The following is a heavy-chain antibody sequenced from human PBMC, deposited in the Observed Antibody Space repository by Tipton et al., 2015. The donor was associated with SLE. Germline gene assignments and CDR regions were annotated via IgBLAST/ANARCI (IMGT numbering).Heavy chain of an antibody. CDR3: ARDSSSWGFDY. CDR2: IYYSGRT. V-gene: IGHV4-61*08. D-gene: IGHD6-6*01. J-gene: IGHJ4*02. Sequence: TLSLTCTVSGGSISSGGYYWSWIRQHPGKGLEWIGYIYYSGRTNYNPPLKSRVTISVDTSKNQFSLKLSSVTAADTAVYYCARDSSSWGFDYWGQGTLVTVSS. CDR1: GGSISSGGYY.